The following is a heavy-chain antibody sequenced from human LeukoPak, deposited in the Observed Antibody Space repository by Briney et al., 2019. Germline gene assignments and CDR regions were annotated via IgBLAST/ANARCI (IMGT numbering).Heavy chain of an antibody. CDR1: GFTVSSNY. D-gene: IGHD3-22*01. V-gene: IGHV3-66*01. Sequence: GGSLRLSCAASGFTVSSNYMSWVRQAPGKGLEWVSVIYSGGSTYYADSVKGRFTISRDNSKNTLYLQTNSLRAEDTAVYYCARENYRGGYYYYWGQGTLVTVSS. J-gene: IGHJ4*02. CDR2: IYSGGST. CDR3: ARENYRGGYYYY.